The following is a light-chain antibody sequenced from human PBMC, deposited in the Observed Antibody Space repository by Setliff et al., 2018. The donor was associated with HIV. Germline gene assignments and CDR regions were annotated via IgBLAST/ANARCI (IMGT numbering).Light chain of an antibody. CDR3: SSYGGSDNLAI. CDR1: RNDVGRYNF. J-gene: IGLJ2*01. Sequence: QSALAQPPSASGCLGQSVTVSCTGTRNDVGRYNFVSWYRQYPGKAPKLLIYEVNKRPSGVPDRFSGSKSGNTASLTVSGLQVEGEADYYCSSYGGSDNLAIFGGGTK. CDR2: EVN. V-gene: IGLV2-8*01.